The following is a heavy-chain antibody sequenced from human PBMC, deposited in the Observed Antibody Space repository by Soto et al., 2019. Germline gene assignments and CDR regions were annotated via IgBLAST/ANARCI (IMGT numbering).Heavy chain of an antibody. D-gene: IGHD3-9*01. J-gene: IGHJ4*02. Sequence: SETLSLTCTVSGGSISSYYWSWIRQPPGKGLEWIGYIYYSGSTNYNPSLKSRVTISVDTSKNQFSLKLSSVTAADTAVFYCAGGYFDWLLISWGQGTLVTVSS. CDR3: AGGYFDWLLIS. CDR2: IYYSGST. CDR1: GGSISSYY. V-gene: IGHV4-59*01.